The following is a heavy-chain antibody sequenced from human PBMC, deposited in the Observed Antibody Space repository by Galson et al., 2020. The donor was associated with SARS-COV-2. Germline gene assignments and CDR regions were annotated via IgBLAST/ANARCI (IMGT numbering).Heavy chain of an antibody. V-gene: IGHV1-2*06. J-gene: IGHJ5*01. D-gene: IGHD6-13*01. CDR3: ALIIAAANAFDF. CDR1: GYIFTGFY. CDR2: INPNRGGT. Sequence: ASAKVSCKASGYIFTGFYVHWLRQAPGQGPEWMGRINPNRGGTDYEQKFQGRVTMTRDTTTTTAYMELSSLGSDDTAVYYCALIIAAANAFDFWGQGSLLTVSS.